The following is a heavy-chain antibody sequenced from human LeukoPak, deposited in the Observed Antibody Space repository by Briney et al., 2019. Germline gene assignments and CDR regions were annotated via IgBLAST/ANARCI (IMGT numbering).Heavy chain of an antibody. CDR3: ARERRIVVVPAARAGNYYYYYGMDV. D-gene: IGHD2-2*01. CDR2: ITTGDGNT. CDR1: GFTFSSYT. Sequence: PGGSLRLSCTASGFTFSSYTMTWVRQAPGKGLKWVSTITTGDGNTYYADSVKGRFTISRDNAKNSLYLQMNSLRAEDTAVYYCARERRIVVVPAARAGNYYYYYGMDVWGQGTTVTVSS. V-gene: IGHV3-21*04. J-gene: IGHJ6*02.